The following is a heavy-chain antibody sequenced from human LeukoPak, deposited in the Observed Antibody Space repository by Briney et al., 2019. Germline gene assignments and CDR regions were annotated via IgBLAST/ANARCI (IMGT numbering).Heavy chain of an antibody. CDR3: ARGGGLDV. CDR2: INHNGNVN. CDR1: GFIVSSNY. Sequence: GGSLRLSCAASGFIVSSNYMSWARQAPGKGLEWVASINHNGNVNYYVDSVKGRFTISRDNAKNSLYLQMSNLRAEDTAVYFCARGGGLDVWGQGATVTVSS. J-gene: IGHJ6*02. D-gene: IGHD3-16*01. V-gene: IGHV3-7*03.